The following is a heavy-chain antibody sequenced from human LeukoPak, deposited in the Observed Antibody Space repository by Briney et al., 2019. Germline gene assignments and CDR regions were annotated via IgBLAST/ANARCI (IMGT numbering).Heavy chain of an antibody. V-gene: IGHV3-48*03. CDR3: ARTAYDSSGYYDY. D-gene: IGHD3-22*01. J-gene: IGHJ4*02. Sequence: GGSLRLSCAASGFTFSSYEMNWVRQAPGKGLEGVSYISSSGSTIYYADSVKGRFTISRDNAKNSLYLQMNSLRAEDTAVYYCARTAYDSSGYYDYWGQGTLVTVSS. CDR2: ISSSGSTI. CDR1: GFTFSSYE.